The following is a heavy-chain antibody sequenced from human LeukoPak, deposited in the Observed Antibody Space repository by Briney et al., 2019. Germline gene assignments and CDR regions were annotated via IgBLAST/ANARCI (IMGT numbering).Heavy chain of an antibody. CDR2: INGDGTSA. Sequence: PGGSLRLSCAASGXTFSSYWVHWVRQPPGKGLVWVSGINGDGTSANYADSVKGRFTISRDNAKSMMYLQMDSLRAEDTAVYYCARRSTGTLDYWGQGTLVTVSS. CDR1: GXTFSSYW. J-gene: IGHJ4*02. CDR3: ARRSTGTLDY. V-gene: IGHV3-74*01. D-gene: IGHD1-14*01.